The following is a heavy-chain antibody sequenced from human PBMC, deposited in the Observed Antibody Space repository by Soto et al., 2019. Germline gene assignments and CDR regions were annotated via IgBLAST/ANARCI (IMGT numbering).Heavy chain of an antibody. CDR2: IYSGGST. V-gene: IGHV3-66*02. CDR3: ARNRNWAFDY. CDR1: GFTVSSNY. J-gene: IGHJ4*02. D-gene: IGHD7-27*01. Sequence: GGSLRLSCAASGFTVSSNYMSWVHQAPGKGLEWVSVIYSGGSTYYADSVKGRFTISRDNSKNTLYLQMNSLRAEDTAVYYCARNRNWAFDYWGQGTLVTVSS.